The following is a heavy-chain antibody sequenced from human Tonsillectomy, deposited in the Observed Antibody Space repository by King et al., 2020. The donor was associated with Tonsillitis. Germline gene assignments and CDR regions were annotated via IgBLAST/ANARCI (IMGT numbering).Heavy chain of an antibody. CDR1: GFTFSSYS. Sequence: DVQLVESGGGLVQPGGSLRLSCVVSGFTFSSYSMNWVRQAPGKGLEWISYISSSSGTIYNADSVKGRFTISRDNAKNSLYLQMNSLRAEDTAVYYCARDPPSPRIAASGAFDSWGQGTLVTVSS. J-gene: IGHJ4*02. CDR3: ARDPPSPRIAASGAFDS. CDR2: ISSSSGTI. D-gene: IGHD6-13*01. V-gene: IGHV3-48*04.